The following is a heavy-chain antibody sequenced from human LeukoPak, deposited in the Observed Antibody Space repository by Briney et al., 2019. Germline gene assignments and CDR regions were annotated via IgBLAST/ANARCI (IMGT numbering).Heavy chain of an antibody. V-gene: IGHV4-39*07. J-gene: IGHJ5*02. CDR3: ARDTGSYSSVSNWFDP. CDR2: IYYSGST. D-gene: IGHD3-22*01. CDR1: GGSISSSSYY. Sequence: PSETLSLTCTVSGGSISSSSYYWGWIRQPPGKGLEWIGSIYYSGSTYYNPSLKSRVTISVDTSKNQFSLKLSSVTAADTAVYYCARDTGSYSSVSNWFDPWGQGTLVTVSS.